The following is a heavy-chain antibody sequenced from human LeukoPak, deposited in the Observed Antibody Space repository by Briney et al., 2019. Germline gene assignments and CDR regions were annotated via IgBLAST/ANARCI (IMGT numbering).Heavy chain of an antibody. D-gene: IGHD6-19*01. Sequence: SETLSLTCTVSGGSISSYYWSWIRQPAGKGLEWIGRIYTSGSTNYNPSLKSRVTMSVDTSKNQFSLKLSSVTAADTAVYYCARDGRAVAGTLYYYGMDVWGQGTTVTVSS. J-gene: IGHJ6*02. CDR1: GGSISSYY. CDR2: IYTSGST. CDR3: ARDGRAVAGTLYYYGMDV. V-gene: IGHV4-4*07.